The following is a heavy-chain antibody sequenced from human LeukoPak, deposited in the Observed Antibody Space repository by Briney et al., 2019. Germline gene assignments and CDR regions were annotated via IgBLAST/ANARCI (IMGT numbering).Heavy chain of an antibody. CDR3: ARTSRSSGGVDY. CDR2: IYTSGST. Sequence: SETLSLTCTVSGGSISSGSYYWSWIRQPAGKGLEWIGRIYTSGSTNYNPSLKSRVTISVDTSKNQFSLKLSSVTAADTAVYYCARTSRSSGGVDYWGQGSLVTVSS. CDR1: GGSISSGSYY. J-gene: IGHJ4*02. V-gene: IGHV4-61*02. D-gene: IGHD6-6*01.